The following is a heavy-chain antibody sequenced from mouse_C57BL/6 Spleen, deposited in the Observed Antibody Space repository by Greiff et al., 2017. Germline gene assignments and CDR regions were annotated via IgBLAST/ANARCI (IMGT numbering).Heavy chain of an antibody. CDR1: GYAFSSYW. D-gene: IGHD1-1*01. Sequence: QVQLKESGAELVKPGASVKISCKASGYAFSSYWMNWVKQRPGKGLEWIGQLYPGDGVTNYNGKFQGKATLTADNSSSTAYMQLSSLTSEDSAVYLCARRTTTGAVDYWGQGTTRTVSA. J-gene: IGHJ2*01. V-gene: IGHV1-80*01. CDR3: ARRTTTGAVDY. CDR2: LYPGDGVT.